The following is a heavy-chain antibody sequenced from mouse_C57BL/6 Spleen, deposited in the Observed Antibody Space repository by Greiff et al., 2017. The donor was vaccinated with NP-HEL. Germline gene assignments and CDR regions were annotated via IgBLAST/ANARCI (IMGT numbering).Heavy chain of an antibody. CDR2: ISYDGSN. CDR1: GYSITSGYY. V-gene: IGHV3-6*01. Sequence: EVQLQQSGPGLVKPSQSLSLTCSVTGYSITSGYYWNWIRQFPGNKLEWMGYISYDGSNNYNPSLKNRISITRDTSKNQFFLKLNSVTTEDTATYYCARESYSKWYCDYWGQGTTLTVSS. D-gene: IGHD2-5*01. J-gene: IGHJ2*01. CDR3: ARESYSKWYCDY.